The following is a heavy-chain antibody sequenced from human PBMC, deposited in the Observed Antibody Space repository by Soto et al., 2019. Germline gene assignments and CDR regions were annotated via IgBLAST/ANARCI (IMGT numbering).Heavy chain of an antibody. Sequence: PSETLSLTCTVSGGSVSSGSYYWSWIRQPPGKGLEWIGYIYYSGSTNYNPSLKSRVTISVDTSKNQFSLKLSSVTAADTAVYYCARINDDEYRGYYYYGMDVWGQGTTVTVSS. CDR3: ARINDDEYRGYYYYGMDV. D-gene: IGHD1-1*01. J-gene: IGHJ6*02. V-gene: IGHV4-61*01. CDR2: IYYSGST. CDR1: GGSVSSGSYY.